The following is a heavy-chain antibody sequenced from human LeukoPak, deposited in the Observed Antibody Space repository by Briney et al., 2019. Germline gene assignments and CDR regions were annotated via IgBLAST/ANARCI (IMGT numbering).Heavy chain of an antibody. CDR2: IIPIFGTA. D-gene: IGHD3-10*01. CDR1: GGTFSSYA. V-gene: IGHV1-69*01. Sequence: SVKVSCKASGGTFSSYAISWVRQAPGQGLEWMGGIIPIFGTANYAQKFQGRVTITADESTSTAYMELRSLRSDDTAVYYCARDDGVLLWFGELSSLYGMDVWGQGTTVTVSS. J-gene: IGHJ6*02. CDR3: ARDDGVLLWFGELSSLYGMDV.